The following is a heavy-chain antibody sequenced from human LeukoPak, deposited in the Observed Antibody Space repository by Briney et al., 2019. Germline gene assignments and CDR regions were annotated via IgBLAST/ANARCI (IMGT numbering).Heavy chain of an antibody. CDR2: INGGEGP. CDR1: GFTFSSYA. J-gene: IGHJ4*01. Sequence: GGSLRLSCTASGFTFSSYAMNWVRQAPGKGLEWVSLINGGEGPYYADSVKGRFTTSTDNSKNTLSLQMTSLRAEDTAMYYCARDRYFDFWGQGTLVTVSS. CDR3: ARDRYFDF. V-gene: IGHV3-23*03.